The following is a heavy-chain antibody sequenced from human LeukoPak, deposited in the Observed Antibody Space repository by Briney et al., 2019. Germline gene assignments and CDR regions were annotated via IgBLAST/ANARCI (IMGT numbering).Heavy chain of an antibody. Sequence: GGSPRLSCAASGFTFSSYAMSWVRQAPGKGLEWVSAISGSGGSTYYADSVKGRFTISRDNSKNTLYLQMNSLRAEDTAVYYCAKEFSTPLGSDYYYYYMDVWGKGTTATVSS. CDR3: AKEFSTPLGSDYYYYYMDV. CDR2: ISGSGGST. CDR1: GFTFSSYA. D-gene: IGHD3-10*01. V-gene: IGHV3-23*01. J-gene: IGHJ6*03.